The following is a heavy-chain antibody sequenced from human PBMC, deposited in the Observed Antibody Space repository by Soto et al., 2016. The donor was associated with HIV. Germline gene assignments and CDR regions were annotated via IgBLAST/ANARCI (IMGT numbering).Heavy chain of an antibody. CDR1: DNYI. Sequence: VQLVESGGGVVQPGTSLRLSCVASDNYIIHWVRQAPGEGLEWVAAMSNDGFSKYYADSVKGRFTISRDNSKNTVFLQMDSLRDEDRAVYLCAKESGTSGRAGWFDPWGQGTLVTVSS. D-gene: IGHD3-10*01. CDR3: AKESGTSGRAGWFDP. V-gene: IGHV3-30*04. CDR2: MSNDGFSK. J-gene: IGHJ5*02.